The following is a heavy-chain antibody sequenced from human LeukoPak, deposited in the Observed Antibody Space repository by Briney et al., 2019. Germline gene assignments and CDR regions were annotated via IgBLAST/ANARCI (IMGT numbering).Heavy chain of an antibody. V-gene: IGHV4-59*01. CDR3: GRHIGRNYYYYGMDV. J-gene: IGHJ6*02. Sequence: KPSETLSLTCTVSGXSIRSYYWSWIRQPPGKGLEWIAYLYYSGSTNYNPSLKSRVTISVDTSKNQFSLKLSSVTAADTAVYYCGRHIGRNYYYYGMDVWGQGTTVTVSS. CDR2: LYYSGST. CDR1: GXSIRSYY.